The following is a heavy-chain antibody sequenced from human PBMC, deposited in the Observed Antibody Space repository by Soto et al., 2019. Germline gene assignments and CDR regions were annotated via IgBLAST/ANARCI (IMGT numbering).Heavy chain of an antibody. CDR1: GGSLSGYY. V-gene: IGHV4-34*01. Sequence: QVQLHQWGAGLLKPSETLSLNCAVTGGSLSGYYWSWIRQPPGKGLEWIGEVKDGGHTNYSPSLRGRVTISSDTSNNQLSLRLNSVTAADTGLYYCARGQEGVVATHWDQGSLVTVSS. D-gene: IGHD5-12*01. CDR2: VKDGGHT. CDR3: ARGQEGVVATH. J-gene: IGHJ4*02.